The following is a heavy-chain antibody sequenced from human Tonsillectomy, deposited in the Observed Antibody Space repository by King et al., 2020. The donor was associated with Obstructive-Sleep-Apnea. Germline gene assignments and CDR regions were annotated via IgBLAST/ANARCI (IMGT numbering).Heavy chain of an antibody. Sequence: VQLVESGGGLAQPGRSLRLSCTASGFTFGDYGLSWFRQAPGKGLEWVGFIRSTPYGGTTEYAASVKGRITISRDDSKSIAYLQMNSLKTEDTAVYYCARVMDDYVWGSYYYWGQGTLVTVSS. CDR3: ARVMDDYVWGSYYY. CDR1: GFTFGDYG. J-gene: IGHJ4*02. D-gene: IGHD3-16*01. V-gene: IGHV3-49*03. CDR2: IRSTPYGGTT.